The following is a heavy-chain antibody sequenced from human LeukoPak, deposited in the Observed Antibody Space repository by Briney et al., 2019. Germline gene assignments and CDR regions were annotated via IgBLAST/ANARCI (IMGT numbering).Heavy chain of an antibody. D-gene: IGHD4-17*01. CDR1: GFTFSSYG. V-gene: IGHV3-30*18. J-gene: IGHJ4*02. CDR2: ISYDGSNK. CDR3: AKDHDTYGDYVY. Sequence: GGSLRLSCAASGFTFSSYGMHRVRQAPGKGLEWVAVISYDGSNKYYADSVKGRFTISRDNSKNTLYLQMNSLRAEDTAVYYCAKDHDTYGDYVYWGQGTLVTVSS.